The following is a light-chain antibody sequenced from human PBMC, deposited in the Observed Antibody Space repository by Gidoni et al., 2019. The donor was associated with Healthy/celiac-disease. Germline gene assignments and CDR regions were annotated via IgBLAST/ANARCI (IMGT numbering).Light chain of an antibody. CDR1: KLGDKY. CDR3: QAWDSSSVV. V-gene: IGLV3-1*01. J-gene: IGLJ2*01. CDR2: PDS. Sequence: SYELTQPPSASVSPGQTASITCSGDKLGDKYACWYQQKPGQSPVLVIYPDSKRPSGIPERFSGSNSGNTATLTISGTQAMDEADYYCQAWDSSSVVFGGGTKLTVL.